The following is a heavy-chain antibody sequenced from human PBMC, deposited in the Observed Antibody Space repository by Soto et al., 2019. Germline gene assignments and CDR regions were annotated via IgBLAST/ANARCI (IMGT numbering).Heavy chain of an antibody. CDR2: IYYSGST. Sequence: SETLSLTCTVSGGSISSSNYYWGWIRQPPGKGLEWIGSIYYSGSTYYNPSLKSRVTISVDTSKNQFSLKLSSVPAAATPVYCCTIPFQGVGDVWGQGTTVTVSS. CDR3: TIPFQGVGDV. J-gene: IGHJ6*02. V-gene: IGHV4-39*01. D-gene: IGHD3-10*01. CDR1: GGSISSSNYY.